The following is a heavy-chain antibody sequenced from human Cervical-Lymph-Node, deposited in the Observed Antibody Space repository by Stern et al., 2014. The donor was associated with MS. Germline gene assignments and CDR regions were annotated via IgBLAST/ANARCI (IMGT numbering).Heavy chain of an antibody. CDR2: INHSGST. CDR1: GGSFSGYY. V-gene: IGHV4-34*01. D-gene: IGHD4-17*01. J-gene: IGHJ5*02. CDR3: AGHDYGDFWFDP. Sequence: QVQLQQWGAGLLKPSETLSLTCAVYGGSFSGYYWSWIRQPPGKGLEWIGEINHSGSTNYNPSLKSRVTISVDTSKNQFSLKLSSVTAADTAVYYCAGHDYGDFWFDPWGQGTLVTVSS.